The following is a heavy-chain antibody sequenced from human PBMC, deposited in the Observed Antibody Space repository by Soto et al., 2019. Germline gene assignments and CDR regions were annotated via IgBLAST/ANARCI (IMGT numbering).Heavy chain of an antibody. CDR2: INHSGST. CDR1: GGSFSGYY. CDR3: ARGPGAAFDI. J-gene: IGHJ3*02. V-gene: IGHV4-34*01. D-gene: IGHD3-10*01. Sequence: QVQLQQWGAGLLKPSETLSLTCAVYGGSFSGYYWSWIRQPPGKGLEWIGEINHSGSTNYNPSLNSRVTISVDTSKNQFSLKLSSVTAADPAVYYCARGPGAAFDIWGQGTMVTVSS.